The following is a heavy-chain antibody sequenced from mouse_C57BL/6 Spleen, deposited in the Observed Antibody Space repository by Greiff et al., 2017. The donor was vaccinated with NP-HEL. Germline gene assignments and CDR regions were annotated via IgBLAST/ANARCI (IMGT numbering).Heavy chain of an antibody. J-gene: IGHJ2*01. V-gene: IGHV5-4*01. CDR3: ARVGLTGTWYFDY. CDR1: GFTFSSYA. D-gene: IGHD4-1*01. Sequence: EVQLVESGGGLVKPGGSLKLSCAASGFTFSSYAMSWVRQTPEKRLEWVATISDGGSYTYYPDNVKGRFTISRDNAKNNLYLQMSHLKSEDTAMYYCARVGLTGTWYFDYWGQGTTLTVSS. CDR2: ISDGGSYT.